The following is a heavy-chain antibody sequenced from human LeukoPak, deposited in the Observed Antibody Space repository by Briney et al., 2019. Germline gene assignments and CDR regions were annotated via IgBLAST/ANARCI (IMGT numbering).Heavy chain of an antibody. Sequence: SETLSLTCTDSGGSISSRSDYWGWIRQTPGKGLEWIGNLDSSGSTYYNPSLKSRVTISVGTSKNQLSLNLRSVTAADTAIYFCSRSHDYGGLYFYYYMDVWGKGTTVTVSS. CDR2: LDSSGST. D-gene: IGHD4-23*01. V-gene: IGHV4-39*01. CDR3: SRSHDYGGLYFYYYMDV. J-gene: IGHJ6*03. CDR1: GGSISSRSDY.